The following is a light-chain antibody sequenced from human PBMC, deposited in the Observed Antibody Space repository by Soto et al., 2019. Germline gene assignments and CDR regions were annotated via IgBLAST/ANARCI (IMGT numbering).Light chain of an antibody. CDR1: QSISSSY. Sequence: EIVLTQSPGTLSLSPGERATLSCRASQSISSSYLAWYQQKPGQAPRLLIYGASSRATDIPDRFSGSGSGTDFTLTISRLEPEDIAVYYCQQYGSSRWTFGQGTKVEIK. CDR3: QQYGSSRWT. V-gene: IGKV3-20*01. J-gene: IGKJ1*01. CDR2: GAS.